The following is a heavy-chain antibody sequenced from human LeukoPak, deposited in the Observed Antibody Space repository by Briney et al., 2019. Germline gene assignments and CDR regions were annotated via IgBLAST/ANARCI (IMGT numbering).Heavy chain of an antibody. Sequence: ASVKVSCKASGYTFTGHYMHWVRQAPGQGLEWMGWINPNSGGTNYAQKFQGRVTMTRDTSISTAYMELSSLRSDDTAVYYCARVLVPAGGGVVDYWGQGTLVTVSS. CDR1: GYTFTGHY. D-gene: IGHD3-16*01. CDR3: ARVLVPAGGGVVDY. CDR2: INPNSGGT. J-gene: IGHJ4*02. V-gene: IGHV1-2*02.